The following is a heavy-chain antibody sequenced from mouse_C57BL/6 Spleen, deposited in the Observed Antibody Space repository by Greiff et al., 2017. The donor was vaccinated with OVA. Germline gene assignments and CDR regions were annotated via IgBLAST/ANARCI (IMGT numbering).Heavy chain of an antibody. CDR3: AHLYYDYDGAY. V-gene: IGHV3-6*01. CDR1: GYSITSGYY. D-gene: IGHD2-4*01. CDR2: ISYDGSN. Sequence: EVKLLESGPGLVKPSQSLSLTCSVTGYSITSGYYWNWIRQFPGNKLEWMGYISYDGSNNYNPSLQNRISITRDTSKNQFFLKLNSVTTEDTATYYCAHLYYDYDGAYWGQGTLVTVSA. J-gene: IGHJ3*01.